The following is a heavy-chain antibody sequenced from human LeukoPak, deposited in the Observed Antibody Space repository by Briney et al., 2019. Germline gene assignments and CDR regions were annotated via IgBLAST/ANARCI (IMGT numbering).Heavy chain of an antibody. CDR1: GYTFTAYH. J-gene: IGHJ5*02. D-gene: IGHD3-10*01. Sequence: VASVKVSRKASGYTFTAYHMHWVRQAPGQGLEWMGWINPNSGGTNYEQKFQGRVTMTRDTSISTAYMELSRLRSDDTAVYYCAVSDMARGAWLDPWGQGTLVTVSS. CDR3: AVSDMARGAWLDP. CDR2: INPNSGGT. V-gene: IGHV1-2*02.